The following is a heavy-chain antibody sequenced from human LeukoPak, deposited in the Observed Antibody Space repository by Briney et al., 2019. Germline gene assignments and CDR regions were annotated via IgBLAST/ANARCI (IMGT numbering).Heavy chain of an antibody. Sequence: GGSLRLSCAASGFTFSTYDMHWVRQKTGKGLEWVSAIGTAADTFYPDSVKGRFTISRENAKNSIYLQMNSLRAEDTAVYYCARDLCSSTSCPNYYYYGMDVWGKGTTVTVSS. CDR3: ARDLCSSTSCPNYYYYGMDV. V-gene: IGHV3-13*01. J-gene: IGHJ6*04. CDR2: IGTAADT. D-gene: IGHD2-2*01. CDR1: GFTFSTYD.